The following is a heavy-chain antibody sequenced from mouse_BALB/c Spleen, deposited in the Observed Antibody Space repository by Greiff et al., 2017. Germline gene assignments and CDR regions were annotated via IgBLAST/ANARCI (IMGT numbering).Heavy chain of an antibody. J-gene: IGHJ4*01. CDR1: GFNIKDTY. CDR3: ARNKGYYAMDY. Sequence: EVQLQQSGAELVKPGASVKLSCTASGFNIKDTYMHWVKQRPEQGLEWIGRIDPANGNTKYDPKFQGKATITADTSSNTAYLQLSSLTSEDTAVYYCARNKGYYAMDYWGHGTSVTVSS. CDR2: IDPANGNT. V-gene: IGHV14-3*02.